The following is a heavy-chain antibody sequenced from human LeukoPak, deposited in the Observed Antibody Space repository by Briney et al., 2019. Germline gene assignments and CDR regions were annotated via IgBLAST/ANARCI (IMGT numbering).Heavy chain of an antibody. D-gene: IGHD2-2*01. Sequence: SVKVSCKASGGTFSRYAMSGVRQAAGQRLEWMGGIIPIFGTANYAQKFQGRVTITADKSTSTAYMELSSLRSEDTAVYYCARGAMRSYYYYYMDVWGKGTTVTVSS. J-gene: IGHJ6*03. CDR1: GGTFSRYA. CDR3: ARGAMRSYYYYYMDV. V-gene: IGHV1-69*06. CDR2: IIPIFGTA.